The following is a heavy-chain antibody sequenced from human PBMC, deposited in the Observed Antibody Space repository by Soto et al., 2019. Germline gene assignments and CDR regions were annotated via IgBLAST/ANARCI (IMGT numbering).Heavy chain of an antibody. CDR1: GGSISSSSYY. CDR2: IYYSGST. J-gene: IGHJ6*02. CDR3: ARLGYYGSGSYDYYYYGMDA. Sequence: SETLSLTCTVSGGSISSSSYYWGWIRQPPGKGLEWIGSIYYSGSTYYNPSLKSRVTISVDTSKNQFSLKLSSVTAADTAVYYCARLGYYGSGSYDYYYYGMDAWGQGTTVTVSS. V-gene: IGHV4-39*01. D-gene: IGHD3-10*01.